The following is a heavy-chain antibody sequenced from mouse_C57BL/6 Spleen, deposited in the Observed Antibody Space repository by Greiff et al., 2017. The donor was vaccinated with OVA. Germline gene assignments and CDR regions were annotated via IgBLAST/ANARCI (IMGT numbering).Heavy chain of an antibody. CDR2: IDPSDSYT. J-gene: IGHJ2*01. Sequence: VQLQQPGAELVKPGASVKLSCKASGYTFTSYWMQWVKQRPGKGLEWIGEIDPSDSYTNYNQKFKGKATLTVDTASSTAYMQISSLTSEDSAGLYCARWRGYSYYFDYWGQGTTLTVSS. CDR1: GYTFTSYW. CDR3: ARWRGYSYYFDY. V-gene: IGHV1-50*01. D-gene: IGHD2-3*01.